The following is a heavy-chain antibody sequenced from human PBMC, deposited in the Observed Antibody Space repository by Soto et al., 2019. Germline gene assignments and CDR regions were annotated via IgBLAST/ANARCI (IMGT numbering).Heavy chain of an antibody. D-gene: IGHD3-22*01. CDR2: ISGSGIST. CDR3: ARDYYKYYDSSGYYRSPAY. V-gene: IGHV3-23*01. CDR1: GFIFSSYA. J-gene: IGHJ4*02. Sequence: GGSLRLSCAASGFIFSSYAMTWVRQAPGKGLEWVSAISGSGISTYYADSVKGRFTISRDNSKNTLYLQMNSLRAEDTAVYYCARDYYKYYDSSGYYRSPAYWGQGTPVTVSS.